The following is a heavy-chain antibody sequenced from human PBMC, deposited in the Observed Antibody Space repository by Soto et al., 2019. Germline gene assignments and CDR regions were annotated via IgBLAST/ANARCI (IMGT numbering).Heavy chain of an antibody. J-gene: IGHJ6*02. Sequence: ASVKVSCKASGGTFSSYAISWVRQAPGQGLEWMGGIIPIFGTANYAQKFQGRVTITADESTSTAYMELSSLRSEDTAVYYCAREIGTVTRRYYYGMDVWGQGTTVTVSS. D-gene: IGHD4-17*01. CDR1: GGTFSSYA. CDR2: IIPIFGTA. V-gene: IGHV1-69*13. CDR3: AREIGTVTRRYYYGMDV.